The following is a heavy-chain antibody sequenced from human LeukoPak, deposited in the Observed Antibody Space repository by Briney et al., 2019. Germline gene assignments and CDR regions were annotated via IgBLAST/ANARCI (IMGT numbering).Heavy chain of an antibody. CDR3: AGSSYLYYYYYMDV. J-gene: IGHJ6*03. D-gene: IGHD6-13*01. Sequence: PSETLSLTCTVSGGSISSSSYYWGWIRQPPGKGLEWIGSIYYSGSTYYNPSLKSRVTISVDTSKNQFSLKLSSVTAADTAVYYCAGSSYLYYYYYMDVWGKGTTVTVSS. CDR2: IYYSGST. V-gene: IGHV4-39*07. CDR1: GGSISSSSYY.